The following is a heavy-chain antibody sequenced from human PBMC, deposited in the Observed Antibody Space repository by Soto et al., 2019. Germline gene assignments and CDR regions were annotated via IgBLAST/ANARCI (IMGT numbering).Heavy chain of an antibody. D-gene: IGHD5-12*01. V-gene: IGHV1-3*01. CDR2: INAGNGDT. J-gene: IGHJ4*02. CDR1: GINYNTYA. CDR3: ARATSGYVT. Sequence: QVQLVQSGAEMKKPGASVKLSCKTSGINYNTYAIHWVRQAPGQGLEWMGWINAGNGDTRYSQNFQGRVTLTRDTSGRTVYMAWDSRKSEDTGIYYCARATSGYVTWGQGPRVTVSS.